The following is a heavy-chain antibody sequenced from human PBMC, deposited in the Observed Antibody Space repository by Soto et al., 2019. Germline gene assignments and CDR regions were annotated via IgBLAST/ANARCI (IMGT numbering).Heavy chain of an antibody. J-gene: IGHJ5*02. Sequence: SETLSLTCTVSGGSISSYYWSWIRQPPGKGLEWIGYIYYSGSTNYNPSLKSRVTISVDTSKNQFSLKLSSVTAADTAVYYCAGPLFGRGNWFDPWGQGTLVTVS. CDR1: GGSISSYY. D-gene: IGHD3-10*01. V-gene: IGHV4-59*01. CDR3: AGPLFGRGNWFDP. CDR2: IYYSGST.